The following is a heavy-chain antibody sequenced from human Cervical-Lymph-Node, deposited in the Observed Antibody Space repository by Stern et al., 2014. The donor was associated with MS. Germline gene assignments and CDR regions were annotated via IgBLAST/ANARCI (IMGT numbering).Heavy chain of an antibody. D-gene: IGHD2-15*01. J-gene: IGHJ6*02. CDR3: ARDPGAWYLGARMDV. V-gene: IGHV3-30*01. CDR1: GFTFSSYA. Sequence: QVQLVQSGGGVVQPGRSLRLSCAASGFTFSSYAMHWVRQAPGKGLEWVAVISYDGSNKYYADSVKGRFTISRDNSKNTLYLQMNSLRAEDTAVYYCARDPGAWYLGARMDVWGQGTTVTVSS. CDR2: ISYDGSNK.